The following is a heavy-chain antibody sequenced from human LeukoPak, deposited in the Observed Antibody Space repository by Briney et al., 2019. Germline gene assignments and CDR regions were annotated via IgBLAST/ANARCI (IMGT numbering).Heavy chain of an antibody. J-gene: IGHJ4*02. V-gene: IGHV1-18*01. D-gene: IGHD2-21*02. Sequence: ASVKVSCKTSGYTFSSYGISWVRQAPGQGLEWMGWISGHSGNTKYAQKFQGRVTMTTDTSTSTVYMELSSLRSEDTAVYYCASSCGGDCYSVDYWGQGTLVTVSS. CDR1: GYTFSSYG. CDR3: ASSCGGDCYSVDY. CDR2: ISGHSGNT.